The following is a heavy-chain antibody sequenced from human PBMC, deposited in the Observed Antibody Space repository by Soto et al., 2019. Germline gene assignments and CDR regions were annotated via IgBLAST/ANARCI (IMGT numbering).Heavy chain of an antibody. Sequence: GASVKVSCKASGYTFTSYAMHWVRQAPGQRLEWMGWINAGNGNTKYSQKFQGRVTITWDTSASTAYMELSSLRSEDTAVYYCARPRYSSSWYPPGHYADWGQGSLVTVSS. V-gene: IGHV1-3*01. CDR1: GYTFTSYA. CDR3: ARPRYSSSWYPPGHYAD. J-gene: IGHJ4*02. D-gene: IGHD6-13*01. CDR2: INAGNGNT.